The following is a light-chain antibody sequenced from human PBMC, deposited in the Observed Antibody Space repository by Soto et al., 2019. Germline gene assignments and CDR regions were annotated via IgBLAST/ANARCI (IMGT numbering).Light chain of an antibody. Sequence: EIVLTQSPDTLSLSPGEGATLSCRASQTASSSYLAWYQQKPGQAPRLLIYGTSTRATGIPDRFRGSGSGTDFTLTVSGLEPEDFAVYYCQHYTDSLWTFGQGTKVDIK. CDR2: GTS. J-gene: IGKJ1*01. V-gene: IGKV3-20*01. CDR3: QHYTDSLWT. CDR1: QTASSSY.